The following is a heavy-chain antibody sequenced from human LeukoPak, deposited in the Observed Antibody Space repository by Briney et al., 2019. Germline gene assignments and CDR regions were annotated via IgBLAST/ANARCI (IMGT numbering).Heavy chain of an antibody. D-gene: IGHD5-18*01. CDR3: ARARDVDTDAFDI. Sequence: GVSLRLSCAASGFTFSTSDTHWVRQPTGRNLEWVSAIGFAGDTYYADSLKGRFTISRENAKNSLYLQMSSLRAGDTAVYYCARARDVDTDAFDIWGQGTMVTVSS. J-gene: IGHJ3*02. CDR2: IGFAGDT. V-gene: IGHV3-13*01. CDR1: GFTFSTSD.